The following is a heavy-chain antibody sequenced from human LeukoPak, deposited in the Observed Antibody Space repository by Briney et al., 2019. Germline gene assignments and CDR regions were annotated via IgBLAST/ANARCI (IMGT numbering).Heavy chain of an antibody. Sequence: GRSLRLYCAASGFTFDDYAMHWVRQAPGKGLVGGSGISWNSGSIGYADSVKGRFTISRDNAKNSLYLQMNSLRAEDTAVYYCAKDILSGYDSSGYHNYYYYGMDVWGQGTTVTVSS. D-gene: IGHD3-22*01. CDR3: AKDILSGYDSSGYHNYYYYGMDV. CDR1: GFTFDDYA. J-gene: IGHJ6*02. CDR2: ISWNSGSI. V-gene: IGHV3-9*01.